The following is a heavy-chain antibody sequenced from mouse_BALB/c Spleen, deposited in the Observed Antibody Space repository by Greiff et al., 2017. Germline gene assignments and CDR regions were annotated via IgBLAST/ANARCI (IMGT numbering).Heavy chain of an antibody. CDR2: INPSNGGT. V-gene: IGHV1S81*02. Sequence: VQLQQSGAELVKPGASVKLSCKASGYTFTSYYMYWVKQRPGQGLEWIGEINPSNGGTNFNEKFKSKATLTVDKSSSTAYMQLSSLTSEDSAVYYGTRRGNDYDYAMDYWGQGTSVTVSS. CDR3: TRRGNDYDYAMDY. D-gene: IGHD2-4*01. J-gene: IGHJ4*01. CDR1: GYTFTSYY.